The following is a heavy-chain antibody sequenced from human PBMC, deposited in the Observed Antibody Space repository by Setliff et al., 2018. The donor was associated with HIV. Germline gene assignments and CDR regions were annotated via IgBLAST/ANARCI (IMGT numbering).Heavy chain of an antibody. J-gene: IGHJ2*01. CDR3: ARAEYSYGYDRWDWYFDL. CDR1: GYSSTNYG. CDR2: ISSYNDNT. D-gene: IGHD5-18*01. V-gene: IGHV1-18*01. Sequence: GASVKVSCRASGYSSTNYGISWVRQAPGQGLEWMGWISSYNDNTNYALNLQGRVTMTTDTSTSTAYMELRSLRSDDTAVYYCARAEYSYGYDRWDWYFDLWGRGTLVTVSS.